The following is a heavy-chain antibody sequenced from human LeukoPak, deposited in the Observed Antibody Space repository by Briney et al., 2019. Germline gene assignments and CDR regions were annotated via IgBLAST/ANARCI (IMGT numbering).Heavy chain of an antibody. CDR1: GGTSSSYA. CDR2: IIPIFGTA. D-gene: IGHD3-22*01. CDR3: ARSNYYDSSGYYHNFDY. V-gene: IGHV1-69*05. J-gene: IGHJ4*02. Sequence: SVKVSCKASGGTSSSYAISWVRQAPGQGLEWMGGIIPIFGTANYAQKFQGRVTITTDESTSTAYMELSSLRSEDTAVYYCARSNYYDSSGYYHNFDYWGQGTLVTVSS.